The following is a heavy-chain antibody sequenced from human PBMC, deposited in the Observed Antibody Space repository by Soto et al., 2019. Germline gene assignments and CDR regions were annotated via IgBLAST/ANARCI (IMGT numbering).Heavy chain of an antibody. V-gene: IGHV1-3*01. J-gene: IGHJ6*02. CDR1: GYTFTSYA. Sequence: ASVKVSCKASGYTFTSYAMHWVRQAPGQRLEWMGWINAGNGNTKYSQKFQGRVTITRDTSASTAYMELSSLRSEDTAVYYCARDGKDILVVVDATSLNGMDVWGQGTTVTVSS. CDR3: ARDGKDILVVVDATSLNGMDV. D-gene: IGHD2-15*01. CDR2: INAGNGNT.